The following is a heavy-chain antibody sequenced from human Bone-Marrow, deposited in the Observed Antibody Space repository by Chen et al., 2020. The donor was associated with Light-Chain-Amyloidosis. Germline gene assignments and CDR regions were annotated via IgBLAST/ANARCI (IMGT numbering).Heavy chain of an antibody. CDR3: ARWLRFDSRGYPFDY. CDR1: GGSISSSGYY. Sequence: QLQLQESGXXXXXXSESLSXTCTVPGGSISSSGYYWAWIRQPPGNGLEWIWTIYYSGSTQYNPSLESRVTMSVDTSKNQFSLKLSXVTAADTAIYYCARWLRFDSRGYPFDYWGQGTLVTVSS. CDR2: IYYSGST. D-gene: IGHD3-22*01. J-gene: IGHJ4*02. V-gene: IGHV4-39*01.